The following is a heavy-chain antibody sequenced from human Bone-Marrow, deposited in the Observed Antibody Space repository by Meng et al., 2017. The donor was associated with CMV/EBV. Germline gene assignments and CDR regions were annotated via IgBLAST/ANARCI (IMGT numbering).Heavy chain of an antibody. CDR3: ARARTHSEVDAAMIIYFDV. D-gene: IGHD5-18*01. Sequence: ASVKVSCKASGYSLRSYGLTWVRQAPGEGLEWLGWVSPYNGYTNYAQKFQGRVTMTTDTSTGTAYMELGSLRSDDTAVYYCARARTHSEVDAAMIIYFDVWGHGTRVTGSS. J-gene: IGHJ4*01. CDR2: VSPYNGYT. CDR1: GYSLRSYG. V-gene: IGHV1-18*01.